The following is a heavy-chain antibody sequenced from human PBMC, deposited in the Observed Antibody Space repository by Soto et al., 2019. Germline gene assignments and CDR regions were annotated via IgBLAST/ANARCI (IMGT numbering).Heavy chain of an antibody. V-gene: IGHV3-48*03. CDR2: ISSGGVTM. Sequence: EVQLVESGGGLVQPGGSLRLSCTASGFTFSSYEMNWVRQTPGKGLEWVSYISSGGVTMYYADSVKGRFTISRDNAKNSLYLQMNSLRAEDTDVYYCARVSNGGWEFDCWGQGSLVTVSS. J-gene: IGHJ4*02. D-gene: IGHD6-19*01. CDR1: GFTFSSYE. CDR3: ARVSNGGWEFDC.